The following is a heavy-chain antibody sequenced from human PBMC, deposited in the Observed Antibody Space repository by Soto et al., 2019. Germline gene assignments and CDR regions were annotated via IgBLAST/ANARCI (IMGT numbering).Heavy chain of an antibody. J-gene: IGHJ4*02. CDR3: TSLYYGH. V-gene: IGHV3-15*01. CDR1: EFTFANAW. CDR2: IKSKADCGTT. D-gene: IGHD4-17*01. Sequence: PGGSLILSCAASEFTFANAWISWVRQAPGKGLEWVCRIKSKADCGTTDYAAPVKGRFTISREESQNTLYVQMDSLETEDTAVYSCTSLYYGHWGQGTVVTVSS.